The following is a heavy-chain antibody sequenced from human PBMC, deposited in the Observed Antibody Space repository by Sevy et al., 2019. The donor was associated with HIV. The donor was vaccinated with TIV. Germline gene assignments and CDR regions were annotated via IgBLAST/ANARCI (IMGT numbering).Heavy chain of an antibody. CDR1: VFTFSSYA. J-gene: IGHJ4*02. CDR2: ISNDGSNK. V-gene: IGHV3-30*04. Sequence: GGSLRLSCAASVFTFSSYAMHWVRQAPGKGLEWVAVISNDGSNKYYAHSVKDRFTISRDNSKNPLYLQMNSLKAEDTDVYYCAGGAELLWFGELAYYFDYWGQGTLVTVSS. D-gene: IGHD3-10*01. CDR3: AGGAELLWFGELAYYFDY.